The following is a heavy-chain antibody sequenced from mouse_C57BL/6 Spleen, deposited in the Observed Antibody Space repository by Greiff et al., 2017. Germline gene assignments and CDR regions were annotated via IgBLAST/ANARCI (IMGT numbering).Heavy chain of an antibody. CDR3: ARSLPWFAY. V-gene: IGHV1-55*01. Sequence: QVKLQQPGAELVKPGASVRMSCKASGYTFTSYWITWVKQGPGKGLEWIGAIYNGGGSTNYNEKFKSKATLTVDTSTSTPYMQLSSLTSEDSSVYYCARSLPWFAYWGTGTLVTVSA. J-gene: IGHJ3*01. CDR2: IYNGGGST. CDR1: GYTFTSYW.